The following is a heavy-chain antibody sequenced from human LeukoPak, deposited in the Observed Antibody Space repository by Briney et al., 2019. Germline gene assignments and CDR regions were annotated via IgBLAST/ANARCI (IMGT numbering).Heavy chain of an antibody. V-gene: IGHV3-23*01. CDR2: ISGSGGST. J-gene: IGHJ4*02. CDR1: GFTFSSYS. D-gene: IGHD3/OR15-3a*01. Sequence: GGSLRLSCAASGFTFSSYSMNWVRQAPGKGLEWVSAISGSGGSTYYADSVKGRFTIPRDNSKNTLYLQMNSLRAEDTAVYYCAKVPRGHYFDYWGQGTLVTVSS. CDR3: AKVPRGHYFDY.